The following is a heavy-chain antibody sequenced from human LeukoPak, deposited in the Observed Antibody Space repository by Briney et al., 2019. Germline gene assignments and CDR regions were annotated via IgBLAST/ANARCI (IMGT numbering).Heavy chain of an antibody. Sequence: GSLRLSCSASGFTLSSYSMHWVRQAPGKGLEYVSTSGGAAYYADSVKGRFTISRDNAKNTLYLQMSSLKAEDTAVYYCIKDRTGTYSFDYWGQGTLVTVSS. CDR2: SGGAA. J-gene: IGHJ4*02. CDR3: IKDRTGTYSFDY. CDR1: GFTLSSYS. V-gene: IGHV3-64D*09. D-gene: IGHD7-27*01.